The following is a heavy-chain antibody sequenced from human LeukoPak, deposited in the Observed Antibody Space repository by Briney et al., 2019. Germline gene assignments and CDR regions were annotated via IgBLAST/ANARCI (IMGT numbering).Heavy chain of an antibody. CDR3: ARGPGEGGSSGYYYGKPEDPAEYYFDY. CDR2: INPSGGRT. V-gene: IGHV1-46*01. Sequence: ASVKVSCKASGYTFTSYYIHWVRQVPGQGLEWMGIINPSGGRTSYAQKFQGRVTMTRDMSTSTLYMELSSLRSEDTAVYYCARGPGEGGSSGYYYGKPEDPAEYYFDYWGQGTLVTVSS. CDR1: GYTFTSYY. D-gene: IGHD3-22*01. J-gene: IGHJ4*02.